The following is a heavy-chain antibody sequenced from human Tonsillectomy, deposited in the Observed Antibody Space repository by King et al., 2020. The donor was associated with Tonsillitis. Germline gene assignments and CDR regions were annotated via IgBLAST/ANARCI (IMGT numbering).Heavy chain of an antibody. Sequence: VQLQQWGAGLLKPSETLSLTCAVYGGSFSGYYWSWIRQPPGKGLEWIGEINHSGSTNYNPSLKSRVTISVDTSKNQFSLKLSSVTAADTAVYYCAKSGARSAFDIWGQGTMVTVCS. CDR1: GGSFSGYY. CDR2: INHSGST. CDR3: AKSGARSAFDI. V-gene: IGHV4-34*01. J-gene: IGHJ3*02. D-gene: IGHD7-27*01.